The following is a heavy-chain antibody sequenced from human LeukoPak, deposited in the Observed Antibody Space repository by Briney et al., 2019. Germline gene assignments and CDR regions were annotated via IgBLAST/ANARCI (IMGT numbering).Heavy chain of an antibody. CDR1: GFTFSSYA. CDR2: ISYDGSNK. J-gene: IGHJ4*02. CDR3: AKEHGYSYCKPPDY. Sequence: PGGSLRLSCAASGFTFSSYAMHWVRQAPGKGLEWVAVISYDGSNKYYADSVKGRFTISRDNSKNTLYLQMNSLRAEDTAVYYCAKEHGYSYCKPPDYWGQGTLVTGSS. V-gene: IGHV3-30-3*01. D-gene: IGHD5-18*01.